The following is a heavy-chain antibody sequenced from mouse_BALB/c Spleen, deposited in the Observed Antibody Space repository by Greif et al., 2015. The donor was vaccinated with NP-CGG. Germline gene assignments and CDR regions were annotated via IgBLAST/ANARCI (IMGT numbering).Heavy chain of an antibody. CDR3: ARGGLRGAMDY. Sequence: EVQGVESGGGLVKLGGSPKLSCAASGFTFSSYYMSWVRQTPEKRLELVAAINSNGGNTYYPDTVKGRFTISRDNAKNTLYLQMSSLKSEDTALYYCARGGLRGAMDYWGQGTSVTVSS. CDR1: GFTFSSYY. V-gene: IGHV5-6-2*01. J-gene: IGHJ4*01. D-gene: IGHD2-2*01. CDR2: INSNGGNT.